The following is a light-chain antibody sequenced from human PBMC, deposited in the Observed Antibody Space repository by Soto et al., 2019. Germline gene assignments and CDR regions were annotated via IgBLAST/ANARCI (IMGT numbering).Light chain of an antibody. J-gene: IGKJ1*01. V-gene: IGKV1-5*01. Sequence: DIQMTQSPSTLSASGGDRVTITCRASQSISSLLAWYQQKPGKAPKLLIYDASSLESGVPSRFSGSGSGTEFTLTISSLQPDDFATYYCQQYNSYSWSFGQGTKVDIK. CDR2: DAS. CDR3: QQYNSYSWS. CDR1: QSISSL.